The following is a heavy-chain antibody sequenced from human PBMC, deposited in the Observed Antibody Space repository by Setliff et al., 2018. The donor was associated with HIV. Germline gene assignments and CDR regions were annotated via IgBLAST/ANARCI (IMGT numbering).Heavy chain of an antibody. J-gene: IGHJ4*02. V-gene: IGHV4-4*07. CDR1: GGSFGVYR. CDR2: IDSSGTT. D-gene: IGHD6-6*01. Sequence: PSETLSLTCTISGGSFGVYRWSWIRQSAGRGLEWIGRIDSSGTTDYKPSLKGRVAISVDTSRNQFSLRVTSVTAADTAVYYCARGLGSSSGFNWGQGTLVTVSS. CDR3: ARGLGSSSGFN.